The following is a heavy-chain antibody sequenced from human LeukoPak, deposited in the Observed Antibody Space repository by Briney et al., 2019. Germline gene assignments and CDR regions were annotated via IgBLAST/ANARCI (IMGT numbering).Heavy chain of an antibody. V-gene: IGHV1-18*01. CDR2: ISAYNGNT. J-gene: IGHJ4*02. Sequence: ASVKVSCKASGYTFTSYGISWVRQAPGQGLEWMGWISAYNGNTNYAQKLQGRVTMTTDTSTSTAYMELRSLRSDDTAVYYCARAGTLGYCSSTSCYGPFDYWGQGTLVTVSS. CDR1: GYTFTSYG. D-gene: IGHD2-2*01. CDR3: ARAGTLGYCSSTSCYGPFDY.